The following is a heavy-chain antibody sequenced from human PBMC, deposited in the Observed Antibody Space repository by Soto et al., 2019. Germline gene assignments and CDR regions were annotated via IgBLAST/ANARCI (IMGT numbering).Heavy chain of an antibody. V-gene: IGHV1-18*01. D-gene: IGHD6-19*01. CDR2: ISAYNGNT. CDR3: ARDLSVEVDGKGSPNWFDP. J-gene: IGHJ5*02. CDR1: GYTFTSYG. Sequence: ASVKVSCKASGYTFTSYGISWVRQAPGQGLEWMGWISAYNGNTNYAQKLQGRVTMTTDTSTSTAYMELRSLRSDDTAVYYCARDLSVEVDGKGSPNWFDPWGQVNLVTVSS.